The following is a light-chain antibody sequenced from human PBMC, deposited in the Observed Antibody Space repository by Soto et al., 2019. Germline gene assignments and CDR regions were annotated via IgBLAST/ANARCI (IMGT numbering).Light chain of an antibody. CDR1: QSISSSY. CDR2: GAS. J-gene: IGKJ5*01. Sequence: EIVLTQSPGTLSLSPGERATLSCRASQSISSSYLAWYQQKPGQAPRLLIYGASSRASGFPNRFSGSGSGTDFTLTIIRLEPEDFAVYYCQHYGSSLSITFGQGTRLEIK. CDR3: QHYGSSLSIT. V-gene: IGKV3-20*01.